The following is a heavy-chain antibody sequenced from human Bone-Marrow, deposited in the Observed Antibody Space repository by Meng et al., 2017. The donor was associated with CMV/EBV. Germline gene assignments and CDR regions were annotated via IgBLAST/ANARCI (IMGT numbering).Heavy chain of an antibody. CDR1: GYSFNNYG. CDR2: ITTYNGDT. D-gene: IGHD2-2*01. CDR3: ARCTSTSCPEGFDY. V-gene: IGHV1-18*01. J-gene: IGHJ4*02. Sequence: ASVKVSCKASGYSFNNYGITWVRQAPGQGLEWMGWITTYNGDTTYAQKVQGRVAVTTDTSTSTVYMELRSLTSDDTAVYSCARCTSTSCPEGFDYWGQGTLVTVSS.